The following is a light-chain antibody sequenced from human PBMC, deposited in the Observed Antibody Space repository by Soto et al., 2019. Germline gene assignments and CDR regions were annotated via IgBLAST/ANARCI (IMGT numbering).Light chain of an antibody. CDR1: QGISSY. CDR2: AAS. J-gene: IGKJ5*01. Sequence: DIQMTQSPSSLSASVGDRVTITCRASQGISSYLAWYQQKLGNVPKLLISAASTLQSGVPSRFSGSGSGTDFTLTISSLQPEDVATYYCQKYSSVITFGQGTRLEIK. CDR3: QKYSSVIT. V-gene: IGKV1-27*01.